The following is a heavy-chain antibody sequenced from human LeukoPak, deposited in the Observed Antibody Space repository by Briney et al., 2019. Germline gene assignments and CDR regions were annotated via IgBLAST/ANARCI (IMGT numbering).Heavy chain of an antibody. Sequence: GESLNIYSQGPGYTFTNYWIGWVRPMPGKGLEWMGIIYPDDSDIRYSPSFQGQVTISADQSITTAYLQWSSLKASDTAMYYCARYYYDRAVGPFDYWGQGSLVTVSS. J-gene: IGHJ4*02. CDR1: GYTFTNYW. V-gene: IGHV5-51*01. D-gene: IGHD3-22*01. CDR2: IYPDDSDI. CDR3: ARYYYDRAVGPFDY.